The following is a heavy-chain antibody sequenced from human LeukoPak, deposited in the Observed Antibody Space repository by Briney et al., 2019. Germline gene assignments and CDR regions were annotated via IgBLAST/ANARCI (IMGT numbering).Heavy chain of an antibody. D-gene: IGHD6-19*01. J-gene: IGHJ4*02. CDR3: ARDGVAGVYYFDY. Sequence: ASVKVSCKASGYTFTSYYMHWVRQAPGQGLEWMGIINPSGGSTNYAQKFQGRVTMTRDMSTSTVYMELSSLRSGDTAVYYCARDGVAGVYYFDYWGQGTLVTVSS. CDR2: INPSGGST. V-gene: IGHV1-46*01. CDR1: GYTFTSYY.